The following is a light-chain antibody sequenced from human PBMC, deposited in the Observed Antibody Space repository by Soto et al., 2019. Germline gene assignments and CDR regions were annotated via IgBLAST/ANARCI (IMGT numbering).Light chain of an antibody. CDR2: AAI. Sequence: DIQMTQSPSSLSASVGDRVTITCRASQDIANYLAWYQQKPGQDPKLLIYAAITLQSGVPSRFSGSGSGTDFTLTSSSLQPADVATYYCQKYYNAPLTFGQGTKVE. CDR3: QKYYNAPLT. J-gene: IGKJ1*01. V-gene: IGKV1-27*01. CDR1: QDIANY.